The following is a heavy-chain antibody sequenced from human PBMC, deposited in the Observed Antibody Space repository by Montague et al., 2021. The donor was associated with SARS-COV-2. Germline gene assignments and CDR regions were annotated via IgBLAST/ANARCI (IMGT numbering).Heavy chain of an antibody. CDR1: GFTFSSYD. V-gene: IGHV3-48*03. Sequence: SLRLSFAASGFTFSSYDINWVRQAPGKGLEWVSYISSSCSTIYYADSVKGRFTISRDNAKNSLYLQVNSLRAEDTAVYYCASRAPTRIVLMVYAIGVYFDYWGQGTLVTVSS. CDR2: ISSSCSTI. J-gene: IGHJ4*02. CDR3: ASRAPTRIVLMVYAIGVYFDY. D-gene: IGHD2-8*01.